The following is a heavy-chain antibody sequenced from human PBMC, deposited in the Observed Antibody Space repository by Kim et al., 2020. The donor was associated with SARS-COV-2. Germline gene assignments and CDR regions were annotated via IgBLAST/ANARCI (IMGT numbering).Heavy chain of an antibody. CDR3: ARVDYSSSYVDL. D-gene: IGHD6-13*01. CDR2: IYYSGST. CDR1: GGSISRSYYY. J-gene: IGHJ4*03. Sequence: SETLSLTCSVSGGSISRSYYYWGWIRQPPGKGLEWIGSIYYSGSTYYNPSLKSRVTILVDTSRDQFSLNLSSVTAADTGVYYCARVDYSSSYVDLWGQGILVIVSS. V-gene: IGHV4-39*07.